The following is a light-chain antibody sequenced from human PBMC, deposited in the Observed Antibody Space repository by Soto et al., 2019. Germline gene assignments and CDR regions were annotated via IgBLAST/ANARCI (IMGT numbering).Light chain of an antibody. V-gene: IGLV2-14*01. Sequence: QSALTQPASVSGSPGQSITISCTGTSSDVGGYNYVSWYQRHPGKAPKLMIYDVTNRPSGISNRFSGSKSGNTASLTISGLQAEDEADYYCSSYTSGSTLVVFGGGTQLTVL. J-gene: IGLJ2*01. CDR3: SSYTSGSTLVV. CDR1: SSDVGGYNY. CDR2: DVT.